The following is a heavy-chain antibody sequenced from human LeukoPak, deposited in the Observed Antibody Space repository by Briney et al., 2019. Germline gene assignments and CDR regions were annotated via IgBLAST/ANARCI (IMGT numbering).Heavy chain of an antibody. J-gene: IGHJ4*02. CDR3: ARAGPGAAREFDY. CDR2: IYTSGST. V-gene: IGHV4-61*02. Sequence: SETLSLTCTVSGGSISSGSYYWSWIRQPAGKGLEWIGRIYTSGSTNYNPSLKSRVTISVDTSKNQFSLKLSSVTAADTAVYYCARAGPGAAREFDYWGQGTLVTVSS. D-gene: IGHD6-6*01. CDR1: GGSISSGSYY.